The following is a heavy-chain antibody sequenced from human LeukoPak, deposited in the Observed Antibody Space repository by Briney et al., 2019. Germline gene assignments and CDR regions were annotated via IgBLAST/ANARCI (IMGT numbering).Heavy chain of an antibody. J-gene: IGHJ4*02. Sequence: GGSLRLSCAASGFTFSSFAMSGDATSTYYADSVKGRFTISRDNSKNTLYLQMNSLRAEDTAVYYCAKRTSDSSWYSSDSWGQGTLVTVSS. CDR2: GDATST. CDR1: GFTFSSFA. V-gene: IGHV3-23*01. D-gene: IGHD6-13*01. CDR3: AKRTSDSSWYSSDS.